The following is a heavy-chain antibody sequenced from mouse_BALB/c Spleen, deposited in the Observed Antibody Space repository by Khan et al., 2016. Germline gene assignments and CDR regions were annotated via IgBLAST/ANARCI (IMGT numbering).Heavy chain of an antibody. CDR3: ARTGTDYAMDY. J-gene: IGHJ4*01. D-gene: IGHD4-1*01. CDR2: IWSDGST. Sequence: QMQLEESGPGLVAPSQSLSITCTISEFSITSYGVHWVRQPPGKGLEWLVVIWSDGSTTYNSALKSRLSISKDNSKSQVFLKMNSLQTDDTAMYYCARTGTDYAMDYWGQGTEVTVSS. CDR1: EFSITSYG. V-gene: IGHV2-6-1*01.